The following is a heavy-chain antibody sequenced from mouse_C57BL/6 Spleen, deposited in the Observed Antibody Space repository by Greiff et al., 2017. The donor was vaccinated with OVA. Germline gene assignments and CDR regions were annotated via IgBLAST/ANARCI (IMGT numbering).Heavy chain of an antibody. V-gene: IGHV1-55*01. CDR1: GYTFTSYW. J-gene: IGHJ2*01. CDR2: IYPGSGST. D-gene: IGHD2-3*01. Sequence: QVQLQQPGAELVKPGASEKMSCKASGYTFTSYWITWVKQRPGQGLEWIGDIYPGSGSTNYNEKFKSKATLTVDTSSSTAYMQLSSLTSEDSAVYYCARHLYDGYYLDYWGQGTTLTVSS. CDR3: ARHLYDGYYLDY.